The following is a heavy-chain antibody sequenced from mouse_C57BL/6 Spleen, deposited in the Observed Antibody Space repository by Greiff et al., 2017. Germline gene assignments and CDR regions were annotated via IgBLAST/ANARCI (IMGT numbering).Heavy chain of an antibody. D-gene: IGHD1-1*01. J-gene: IGHJ2*01. CDR3: ARSYYGSSLYYFDY. V-gene: IGHV1-61*01. CDR1: GYTFTSYW. CDR2: IYPSDSET. Sequence: QVQLQQPGAELVRPGSSVKLSCKASGYTFTSYWMDWVKQRPGQGLEWIGNIYPSDSETHYNQKFKDKATLTVDKSSSTAYMQLSSLTSGDSAVYYCARSYYGSSLYYFDYWGQGTTLTVSS.